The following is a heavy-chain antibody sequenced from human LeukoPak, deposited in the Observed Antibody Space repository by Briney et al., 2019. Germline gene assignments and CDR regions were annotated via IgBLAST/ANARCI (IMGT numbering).Heavy chain of an antibody. CDR1: GFTFSSYA. CDR3: ARDVAGTTYYYYGTDV. V-gene: IGHV3-30-3*01. CDR2: ISYDGSNK. D-gene: IGHD1-7*01. J-gene: IGHJ6*02. Sequence: GGSPRLSCAASGFTFSSYAMHWVRQAPGKGLEWVAVISYDGSNKYYADFVKGRFTISRDNSRNTLYLQMNSLRAEDTAVYYRARDVAGTTYYYYGTDVWGQGTTVTVSS.